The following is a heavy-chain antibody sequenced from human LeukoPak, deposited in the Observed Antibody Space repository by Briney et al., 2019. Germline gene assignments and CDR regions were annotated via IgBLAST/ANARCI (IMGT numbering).Heavy chain of an antibody. J-gene: IGHJ5*02. V-gene: IGHV1-2*02. D-gene: IGHD2-15*01. Sequence: AAVKVSLKSSGYSFTGYYIHWLRQAPAQGLEWVGWVNPNSGDTKYAQKFQGRVTMTRDTSISTAYMEMSRLRADDTAVYYCAQDPDGGGGSCYSAKLFDTWGQGTLVTVSS. CDR2: VNPNSGDT. CDR1: GYSFTGYY. CDR3: AQDPDGGGGSCYSAKLFDT.